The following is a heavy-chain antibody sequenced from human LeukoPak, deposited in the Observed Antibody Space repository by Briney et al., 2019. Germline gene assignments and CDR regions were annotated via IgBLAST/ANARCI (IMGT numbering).Heavy chain of an antibody. CDR3: ARARAAARYCSGGSCYGGPDY. CDR2: ISYDGSNK. V-gene: IGHV3-30*04. CDR1: GFTFSSYA. J-gene: IGHJ4*02. D-gene: IGHD2-15*01. Sequence: GGSLRLSCAASGFTFSSYAMHWVRQAPGKGLEWVAVISYDGSNKYYADSVKGRFTISRDNSKNTLYLQMNSLRAEDTAVYYCARARAAARYCSGGSCYGGPDYWGQGTLVTVSS.